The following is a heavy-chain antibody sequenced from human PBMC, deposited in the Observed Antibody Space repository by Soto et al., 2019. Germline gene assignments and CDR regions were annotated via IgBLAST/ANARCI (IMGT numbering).Heavy chain of an antibody. D-gene: IGHD3-3*01. CDR3: ARVEGVLRFLEWLLAPGWFDP. J-gene: IGHJ5*02. V-gene: IGHV1-8*01. CDR2: MNPNSGNT. CDR1: GYTFTSYD. Sequence: QVQLVQSGAEVKKPGASVKVSCKASGYTFTSYDINWVRQATGQGLEWMGWMNPNSGNTGYAQKFHGSVNMTRNTSVRTGYMELSSLRSEVTAVYYCARVEGVLRFLEWLLAPGWFDPWGQGTLVTVSS.